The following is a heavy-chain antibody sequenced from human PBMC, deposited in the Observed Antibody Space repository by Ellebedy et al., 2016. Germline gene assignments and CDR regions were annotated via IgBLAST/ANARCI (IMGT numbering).Heavy chain of an antibody. CDR1: GFSLSTAGVG. V-gene: IGHV2-5*01. D-gene: IGHD2-8*01. Sequence: SGPTLVKPTQTLTLTCTFSGFSLSTAGVGVGWIRQPPGKALEWLALIYWNDDKRYSPSLKTRLTITKDTSKNQVVLTMTNMDPVDTATYYCAHAKIPSDPFRHTKQYYFDYWGQGTLVTVSS. J-gene: IGHJ4*02. CDR3: AHAKIPSDPFRHTKQYYFDY. CDR2: IYWNDDK.